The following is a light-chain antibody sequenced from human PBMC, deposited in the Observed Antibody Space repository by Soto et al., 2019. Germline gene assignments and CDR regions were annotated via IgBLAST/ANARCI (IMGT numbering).Light chain of an antibody. Sequence: QSALTQPASVSGSPGQSITISCTGTSSDVGGYNYVSWYQQHPGKAPKLMIYDVSNRPSGVSNRFSGSKSGNTPSLTISGFQAEDEADYYCSSYISSSYVFGTGTKVTVL. CDR3: SSYISSSYV. CDR1: SSDVGGYNY. V-gene: IGLV2-14*01. CDR2: DVS. J-gene: IGLJ1*01.